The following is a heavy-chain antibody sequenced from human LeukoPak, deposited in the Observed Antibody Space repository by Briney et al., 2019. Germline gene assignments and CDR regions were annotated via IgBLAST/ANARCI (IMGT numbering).Heavy chain of an antibody. CDR2: ISGSGTTI. D-gene: IGHD6-13*01. V-gene: IGHV3-48*04. J-gene: IGHJ5*02. CDR3: ARSGISSSWLGFDP. Sequence: GGSLRLSCAASGFIFSSYGMNWVRQAPGKGLEWVSYISGSGTTIYYADSVKGRFTISRDNAKYSLYLQMNSLRAEDTAVYYCARSGISSSWLGFDPWGQGTLVTVSS. CDR1: GFIFSSYG.